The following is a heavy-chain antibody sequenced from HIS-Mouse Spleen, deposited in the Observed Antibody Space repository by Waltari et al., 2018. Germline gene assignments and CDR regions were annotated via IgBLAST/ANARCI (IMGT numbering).Heavy chain of an antibody. D-gene: IGHD1-26*01. Sequence: EVQLVESGGGLVQPGGSLRLSCAASGFTFSSYWMSWVRQAPGRGQGREKWREWVANKKQDGVGKYYVDAVKGRFTISRDNAKNSLYLQMNSLRAEDTAVYYCARSIVGATFDYWGQGTLVTVSS. J-gene: IGHJ4*02. CDR3: ARSIVGATFDY. V-gene: IGHV3-7*01. CDR2: KKQDGVGK. CDR1: GFTFSSYW.